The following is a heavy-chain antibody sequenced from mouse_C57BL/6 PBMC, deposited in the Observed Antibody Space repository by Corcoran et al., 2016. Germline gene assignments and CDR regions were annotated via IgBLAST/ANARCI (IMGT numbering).Heavy chain of an antibody. J-gene: IGHJ3*01. V-gene: IGHV9-3*01. CDR2: INTYSGVP. CDR1: GYTFTTYG. Sequence: QIQLVQSGPELKKPGETVKISCKASGYTFTTYGMSWVKQAPGKGLKWMGWINTYSGVPTYADDFKGRFAFSLETSASTAYLQINNLKNEDTATYFCARADGNYGWFAYWGQGNLVTVSA. CDR3: ARADGNYGWFAY. D-gene: IGHD2-1*01.